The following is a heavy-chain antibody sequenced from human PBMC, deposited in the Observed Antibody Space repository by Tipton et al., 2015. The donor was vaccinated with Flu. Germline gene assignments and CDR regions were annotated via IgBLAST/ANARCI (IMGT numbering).Heavy chain of an antibody. CDR2: IQSDGSSK. D-gene: IGHD3-10*01. V-gene: IGHV3-33*01. J-gene: IGHJ4*02. CDR1: GFSLNTYG. Sequence: RSLRLSCAASGFSLNTYGLHWVRQAPGKGLEWVALIQSDGSSKFYADSVKGRFSISRDISKNTVSLQMNSLRVEDTAVYYCARDGEIYYFDYWGQGTLVTVSS. CDR3: ARDGEIYYFDY.